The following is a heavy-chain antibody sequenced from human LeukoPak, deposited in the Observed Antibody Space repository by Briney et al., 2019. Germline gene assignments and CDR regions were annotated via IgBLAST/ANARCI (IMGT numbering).Heavy chain of an antibody. D-gene: IGHD6-19*01. Sequence: ASVKVSCKASGYTFTCYYMHWVRQAPGQGLEWMGWINPNSGGTNYAQKFQGRVTMTRDTSISTAYMELSRLRSDDTAVYYCARDHGGKQWLPDYWGQGTLVTVSS. V-gene: IGHV1-2*02. J-gene: IGHJ4*02. CDR1: GYTFTCYY. CDR2: INPNSGGT. CDR3: ARDHGGKQWLPDY.